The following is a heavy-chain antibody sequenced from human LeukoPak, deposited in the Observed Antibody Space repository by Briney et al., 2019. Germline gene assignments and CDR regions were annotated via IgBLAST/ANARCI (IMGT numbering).Heavy chain of an antibody. Sequence: LRWLRHSPSKGLEWVATISYDGNNKFHADSVKGRFTISRDNSRNTVYLQMDSLRPEDTAVYHCAKGGIPTGPYYYFYYMDVWGNGTTVTVSS. D-gene: IGHD3/OR15-3a*01. CDR2: ISYDGNNK. CDR3: AKGGIPTGPYYYFYYMDV. V-gene: IGHV3-30*01. J-gene: IGHJ6*03.